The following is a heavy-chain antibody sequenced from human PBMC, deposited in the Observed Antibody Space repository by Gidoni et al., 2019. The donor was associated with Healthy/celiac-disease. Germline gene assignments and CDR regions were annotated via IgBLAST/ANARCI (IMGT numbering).Heavy chain of an antibody. D-gene: IGHD3-22*01. CDR2: INPNSGGT. J-gene: IGHJ3*02. CDR3: ARSDYYDSSYDAFDI. V-gene: IGHV1-2*02. Sequence: QVQLVQSGAEVKKPGASVKVSCKASGYTFTGYYMHWVRQAPGQGLEWMGWINPNSGGTNYAQKFQVRVTITRDTSISTAYMELSRLRSDDTAVYYCARSDYYDSSYDAFDIWGQGTMVTVSS. CDR1: GYTFTGYY.